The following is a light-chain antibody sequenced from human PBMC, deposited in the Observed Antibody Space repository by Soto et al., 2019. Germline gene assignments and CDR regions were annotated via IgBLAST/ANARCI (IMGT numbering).Light chain of an antibody. CDR3: QQNYTTPFT. V-gene: IGKV1-39*01. Sequence: DIQMTQSPSSLSASVGDRVTITCRASQSIGINLNWYQQEPGKAPKLLIYAASTLQSGVPLRFSGSGSGTDFTLSISSLQPEDFATYYCQQNYTTPFTFGPGTKVDIK. J-gene: IGKJ3*01. CDR2: AAS. CDR1: QSIGIN.